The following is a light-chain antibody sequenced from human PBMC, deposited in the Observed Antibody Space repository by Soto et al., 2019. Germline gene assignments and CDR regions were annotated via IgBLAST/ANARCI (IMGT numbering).Light chain of an antibody. V-gene: IGKV1-5*03. CDR3: QQYDSDSST. Sequence: DIKMTQSPSTLSASVGDRVTITCRASQSINNWLAWYQQKPGKAPKLLIYEASSLLSGVPSRFSGSGSGTEFTLNISSLQPDDFADYYCQQYDSDSSTFGQGTKLDI. J-gene: IGKJ2*01. CDR1: QSINNW. CDR2: EAS.